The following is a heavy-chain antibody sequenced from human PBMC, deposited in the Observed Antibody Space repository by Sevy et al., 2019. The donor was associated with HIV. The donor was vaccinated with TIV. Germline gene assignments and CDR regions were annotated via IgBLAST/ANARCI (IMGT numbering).Heavy chain of an antibody. V-gene: IGHV3-23*01. CDR1: AFTFKSYA. CDR2: ISGSGGDT. Sequence: GESLKISCAASAFTFKSYAMTWVRQAPGKGLEWISSISGSGGDTKYADSVKGRFTISRDNSKNTRYLQMNSLRAEDTAVYYCAKESPGYNYDSSGSLDYWGQGTLVTVSS. CDR3: AKESPGYNYDSSGSLDY. D-gene: IGHD3-22*01. J-gene: IGHJ4*02.